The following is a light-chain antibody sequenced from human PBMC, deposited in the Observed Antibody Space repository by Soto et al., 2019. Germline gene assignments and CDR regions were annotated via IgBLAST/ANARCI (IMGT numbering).Light chain of an antibody. CDR3: AAWDDSLNGYG. V-gene: IGLV1-44*01. CDR2: SHN. CDR1: SSNIGRYS. J-gene: IGLJ1*01. Sequence: QSVRNQPPSAAGAPGQKVTIFCSGSSSNIGRYSVNWYQQLPPTAPKLLIYSHNQRPSGVPDRFSVSKSGTSASLAISGLQSEDEADYYCAAWDDSLNGYGFGTGTKVTVL.